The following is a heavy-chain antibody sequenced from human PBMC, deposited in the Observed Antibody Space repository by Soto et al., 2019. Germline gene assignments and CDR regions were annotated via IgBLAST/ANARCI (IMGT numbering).Heavy chain of an antibody. CDR2: IYYSGST. D-gene: IGHD3-16*02. CDR3: ARAKRSMITFGGVIVTYYFDY. CDR1: GGSVGSGSYY. Sequence: SETLSLTCTVSGGSVGSGSYYWSWIRQPTGKGLEWIGYIYYSGSTNYNPSLKSRVTISVDTSKNQFSLKLSSVTAADTAVYYCARAKRSMITFGGVIVTYYFDYWGQGTLVTVS. J-gene: IGHJ4*02. V-gene: IGHV4-61*01.